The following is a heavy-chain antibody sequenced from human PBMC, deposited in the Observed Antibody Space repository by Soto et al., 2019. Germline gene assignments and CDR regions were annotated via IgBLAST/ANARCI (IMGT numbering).Heavy chain of an antibody. Sequence: GSLRLSCAASGFTFSTYTMNWVRQAPGKGLEWISSISSGSSYIYYAGSVKGRFTISRDNAKNSLFLQMNSLRADDTAVYYCARDILSGGAYPDSWGQGTKVTISS. CDR1: GFTFSTYT. V-gene: IGHV3-21*01. J-gene: IGHJ5*01. CDR3: ARDILSGGAYPDS. D-gene: IGHD3-10*01. CDR2: ISSGSSYI.